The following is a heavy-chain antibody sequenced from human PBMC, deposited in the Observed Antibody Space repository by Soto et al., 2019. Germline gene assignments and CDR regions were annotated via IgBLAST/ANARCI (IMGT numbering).Heavy chain of an antibody. Sequence: HPGESLKISCAASGFTFSSYWMSWVRQAPGKGLEWVANIKQDGSEKYYVDSVKGRFTISRDNAKNSLYLQMNSLRAEDTAVYYCARGNYDILTGTDYPLDAFDIWGQGTMVTVSS. V-gene: IGHV3-7*03. CDR1: GFTFSSYW. CDR3: ARGNYDILTGTDYPLDAFDI. D-gene: IGHD3-9*01. J-gene: IGHJ3*02. CDR2: IKQDGSEK.